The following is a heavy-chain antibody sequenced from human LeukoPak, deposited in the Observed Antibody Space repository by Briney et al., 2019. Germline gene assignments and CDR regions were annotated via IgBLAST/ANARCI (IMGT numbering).Heavy chain of an antibody. CDR1: GFTFSSYG. D-gene: IGHD3-22*01. CDR2: ISSSSSTI. Sequence: AGGSLRLSCAASGFTFSSYGMTWVRQAPGKGLEWVSYISSSSSTIYYADSVKGRFTISRDNAKNSLYLQMNSLRAEDTAVYYCASTWGHYYDSSGYYALSFDYWGQGTLVTVSS. J-gene: IGHJ4*02. CDR3: ASTWGHYYDSSGYYALSFDY. V-gene: IGHV3-48*01.